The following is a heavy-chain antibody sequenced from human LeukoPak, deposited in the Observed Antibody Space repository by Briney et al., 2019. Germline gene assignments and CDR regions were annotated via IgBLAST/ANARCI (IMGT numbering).Heavy chain of an antibody. J-gene: IGHJ6*02. V-gene: IGHV3-7*01. CDR2: IRQDGSQK. CDR1: GFTFSDYW. CDR3: ARDSGRTRAHGMDV. Sequence: GGSLRLSRAASGFTFSDYWMNWVRQAPGMRLEWVANIRQDGSQKYYVDSVKGRFTISRDNAKNSLYLQMNSLRAEDTAVYYCARDSGRTRAHGMDVWGQGTTVTVSS. D-gene: IGHD1-14*01.